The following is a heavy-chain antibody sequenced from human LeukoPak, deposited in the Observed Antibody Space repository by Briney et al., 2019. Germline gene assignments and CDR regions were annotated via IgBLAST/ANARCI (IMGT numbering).Heavy chain of an antibody. J-gene: IGHJ3*02. D-gene: IGHD5-24*01. CDR1: GGSISSGDYY. CDR3: ARSRDGYNRGAFDI. CDR2: IYYSGST. V-gene: IGHV4-30-4*08. Sequence: SQTLSLXCTVSGGSISSGDYYWSWIRQPPGKGLEWIGYIYYSGSTYYNPSLKSRVTISVDTSKNQFSLKLSSVTAADTAVYYCARSRDGYNRGAFDIWGQGTMVTVSS.